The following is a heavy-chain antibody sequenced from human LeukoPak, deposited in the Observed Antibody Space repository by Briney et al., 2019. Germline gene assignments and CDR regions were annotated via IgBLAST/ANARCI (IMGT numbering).Heavy chain of an antibody. Sequence: ASVKVSCKASGYTFTGYYMHWVRQAPGQGLEWMGWINPNSGGTNYAQKFQGRVTMTRDTSISTAYMELSRLRSDDTAVYYCARAVNTMVRGVPASFDPWGQGTLVTVSP. V-gene: IGHV1-2*02. CDR1: GYTFTGYY. CDR2: INPNSGGT. CDR3: ARAVNTMVRGVPASFDP. J-gene: IGHJ5*02. D-gene: IGHD3-10*01.